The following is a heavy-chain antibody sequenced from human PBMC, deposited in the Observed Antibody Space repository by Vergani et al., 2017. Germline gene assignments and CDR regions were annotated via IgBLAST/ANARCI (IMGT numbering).Heavy chain of an antibody. Sequence: QVQPVASGGGVVQPGRSLRLFCAASGLTFRSHGMHWVGPAPGKGLEWVAFISYDGSNKYYADSVKGRFTITRVNSTNTLYLQMNSLRAEDTAVYYYAKADYLTPNDALDIWGQGTMVTVSS. CDR3: AKADYLTPNDALDI. CDR2: ISYDGSNK. J-gene: IGHJ3*02. V-gene: IGHV3-30*18. D-gene: IGHD4-11*01. CDR1: GLTFRSHG.